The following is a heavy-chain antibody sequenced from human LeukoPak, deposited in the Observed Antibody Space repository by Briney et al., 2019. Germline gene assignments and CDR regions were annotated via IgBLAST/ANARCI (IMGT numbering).Heavy chain of an antibody. V-gene: IGHV3-23*01. J-gene: IGHJ4*02. D-gene: IGHD1-26*01. CDR3: ARLGSTTEFAY. CDR1: GFTFSSYA. CDR2: ISGSGGST. Sequence: PGGSLRLSCAASGFTFSSYAMSWVHQAPRKGLEWVSAISGSGGSTYYPASVKGRFTIFRGNSKNTLELQMNSLRAEDTAVYYCARLGSTTEFAYWGQGTLVTVSS.